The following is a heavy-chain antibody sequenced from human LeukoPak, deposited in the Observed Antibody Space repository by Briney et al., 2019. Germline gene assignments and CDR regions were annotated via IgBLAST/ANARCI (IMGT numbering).Heavy chain of an antibody. V-gene: IGHV3-33*03. CDR1: GFTFNNYG. Sequence: GGSLRLSCAASGFTFNNYGMHWVRQAPGKGLEWVAVIWYDGTNKYYADSVKGRFTISRDNAKNSLYLQMNSLRAEDTAVYYCATTAVAGTAYLDYWGQGTLVTVSS. CDR3: ATTAVAGTAYLDY. J-gene: IGHJ4*02. CDR2: IWYDGTNK. D-gene: IGHD6-19*01.